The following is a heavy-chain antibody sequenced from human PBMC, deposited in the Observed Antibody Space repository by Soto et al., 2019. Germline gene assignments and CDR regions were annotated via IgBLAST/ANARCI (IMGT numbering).Heavy chain of an antibody. CDR1: GGSISNYY. CDR2: IYYSGST. V-gene: IGHV4-59*08. CDR3: ARHNYGSGSTYFDY. Sequence: PSETLSLTCTVSGGSISNYYWSWTRQPPGRGLEWIGYIYYSGSTNYSPSLKSRVTISVDTSKNQFSLKLNSMTAADTAVYYCARHNYGSGSTYFDYWGQGTLVTVSS. D-gene: IGHD3-10*01. J-gene: IGHJ4*02.